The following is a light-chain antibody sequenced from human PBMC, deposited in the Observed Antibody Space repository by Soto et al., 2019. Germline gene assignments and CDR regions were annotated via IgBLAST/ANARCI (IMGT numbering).Light chain of an antibody. CDR1: QSVSSN. CDR2: GAS. J-gene: IGKJ2*01. CDR3: QQYDNWPPYT. V-gene: IGKV3-15*01. Sequence: VMTQSPATLSVSPWERSTLSCRASQSVSSNLAWYQQKPGQAPRLLVYGASTRATGIPARFSGGGSGTEFTLTISSLQSEDFAVYYCQQYDNWPPYTFGQGTKLEIK.